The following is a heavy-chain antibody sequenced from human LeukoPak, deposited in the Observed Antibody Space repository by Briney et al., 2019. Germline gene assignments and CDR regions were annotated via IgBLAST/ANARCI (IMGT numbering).Heavy chain of an antibody. J-gene: IGHJ4*02. V-gene: IGHV3-48*04. CDR2: ISSSGSTI. Sequence: GGSLRLSCAASGFAFNTYSMNWVRQAPGKGLEWVSYISSSGSTIYYADSVKGRFTISRDNAKNSLYLQMNSLRAEDTAVYYCARGTMVRTIDYWGQGTLVTVSP. D-gene: IGHD3-10*01. CDR1: GFAFNTYS. CDR3: ARGTMVRTIDY.